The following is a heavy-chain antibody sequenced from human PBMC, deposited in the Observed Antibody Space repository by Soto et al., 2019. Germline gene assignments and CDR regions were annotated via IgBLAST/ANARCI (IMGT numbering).Heavy chain of an antibody. CDR2: IYHSGST. D-gene: IGHD6-13*01. J-gene: IGHJ4*02. Sequence: SETLSLTCTVSGGSISSGDYYWNWIRQPPGKGLEWIGEIYHSGSTNYNPSLKSRVTISVDKSKNQCSLKLSSVTAADTAVYYCARAYSSSWYVYDYWGQGTLVTVSS. CDR1: GGSISSGDYY. V-gene: IGHV4-39*07. CDR3: ARAYSSSWYVYDY.